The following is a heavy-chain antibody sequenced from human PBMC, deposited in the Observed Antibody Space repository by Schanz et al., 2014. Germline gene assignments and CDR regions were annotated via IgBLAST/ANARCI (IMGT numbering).Heavy chain of an antibody. V-gene: IGHV1-18*01. Sequence: QVQLVQSGGEVKKPGASATVSCKASGYTFNNHGISWVRQAPGQGLEWMGWISVYHGHTNYAEKVHGRVTMTTDTSTSTAYMELRSLISDDTAVYYCVRDAGWAFGDYHDMAVWGQGTSVTVSS. CDR1: GYTFNNHG. CDR2: ISVYHGHT. J-gene: IGHJ6*02. CDR3: VRDAGWAFGDYHDMAV. D-gene: IGHD3-10*01.